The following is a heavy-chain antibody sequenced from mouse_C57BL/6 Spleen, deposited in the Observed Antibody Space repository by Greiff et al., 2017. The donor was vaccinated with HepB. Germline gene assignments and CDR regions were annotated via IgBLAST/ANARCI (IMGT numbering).Heavy chain of an antibody. J-gene: IGHJ2*01. D-gene: IGHD1-1*02. Sequence: QVQLKQSGAELVRPGASVKLSCKASGYTFTSYWMHWVKQRPGQGLEWIGVIDPSDSYTNYNQKFKGKATLTVDTSSSTAYMQLSSLTSADSAVCDCERLGANAHYWGQVTTLTV. V-gene: IGHV1-59*01. CDR1: GYTFTSYW. CDR2: IDPSDSYT. CDR3: ERLGANAHY.